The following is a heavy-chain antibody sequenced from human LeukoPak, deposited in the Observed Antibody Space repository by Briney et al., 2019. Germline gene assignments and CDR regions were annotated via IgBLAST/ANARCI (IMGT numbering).Heavy chain of an antibody. J-gene: IGHJ3*02. V-gene: IGHV4-59*01. CDR3: ARVEGYCSGGSCYSDAFDI. CDR2: IYYSGST. CDR1: GGSISSYY. D-gene: IGHD2-15*01. Sequence: SETLSLTCTVSGGSISSYYWSWIRQPPGKGLEWIGYIYYSGSTNYNPSLKSRVTISVGTSKNQFSLKLSSVTAADTAVYYCARVEGYCSGGSCYSDAFDIWGQGTMVTVSS.